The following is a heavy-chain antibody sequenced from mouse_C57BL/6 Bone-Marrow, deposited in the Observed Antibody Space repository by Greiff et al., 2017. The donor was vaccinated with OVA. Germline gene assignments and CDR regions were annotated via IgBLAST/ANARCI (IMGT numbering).Heavy chain of an antibody. CDR1: GFTFSSYG. Sequence: EVKLMESGGDLVKPGGSLKLSCAASGFTFSSYGMSWVRQTPDKRLEWVATISSGGSYTYYPDSVKGRFTISRDNAKNTLYLQMSSLKSEDTAMYYCARKVGYLYYYAMDYWGQGTSVTVSS. V-gene: IGHV5-6*01. CDR2: ISSGGSYT. CDR3: ARKVGYLYYYAMDY. D-gene: IGHD2-2*01. J-gene: IGHJ4*01.